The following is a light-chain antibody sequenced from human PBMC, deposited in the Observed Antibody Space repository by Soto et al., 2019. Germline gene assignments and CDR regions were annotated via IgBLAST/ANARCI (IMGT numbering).Light chain of an antibody. CDR1: SSNIGAGYD. V-gene: IGLV1-40*01. CDR3: NSFTTTATRFV. J-gene: IGLJ1*01. CDR2: GNS. Sequence: SVLTQPPSVSGAPGQRVTISCTGSSSNIGAGYDVHWYQQLPGTAPKLLIYGNSNRPSGVPDRFSGSKSGTSASLAITGLQADDEATYYCNSFTTTATRFVFGSGTKVTVL.